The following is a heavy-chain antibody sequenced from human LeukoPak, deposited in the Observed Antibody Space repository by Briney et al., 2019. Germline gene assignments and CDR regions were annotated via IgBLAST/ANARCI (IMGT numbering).Heavy chain of an antibody. Sequence: SETLSLTCAVSGYSISNGYYWVWIRQPPGRGLEWIGSLYHSDSAYYNTSLRSRVSMSVDTYKTQFSLTLSFVTAEDTAVYYCARQHDSYYYYYIDVWGSGTTVTVSS. CDR3: ARQHDSYYYYYIDV. CDR1: GYSISNGYY. V-gene: IGHV4-38-2*01. CDR2: LYHSDSA. J-gene: IGHJ6*03.